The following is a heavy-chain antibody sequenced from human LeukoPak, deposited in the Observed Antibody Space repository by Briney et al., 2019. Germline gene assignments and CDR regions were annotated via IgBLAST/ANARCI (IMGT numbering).Heavy chain of an antibody. CDR1: GYTFTSYG. V-gene: IGHV1-18*01. CDR3: ARVRAYYYDSSGSPLYYFDY. Sequence: ASVKVSCKASGYTFTSYGISWVRQAPGQGLEWMGWISAYNGNTNYAQKLQGRVTMTTDTSTSTANMELRSLRSDDTAVYYCARVRAYYYDSSGSPLYYFDYWGQGTLVTVSS. J-gene: IGHJ4*02. CDR2: ISAYNGNT. D-gene: IGHD3-22*01.